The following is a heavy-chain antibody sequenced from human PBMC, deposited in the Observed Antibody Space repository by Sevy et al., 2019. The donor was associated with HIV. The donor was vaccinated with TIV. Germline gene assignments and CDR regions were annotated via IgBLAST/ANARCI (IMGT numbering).Heavy chain of an antibody. CDR2: LSFGCGEI. Sequence: GGSLRLSCAASGFTFNKYSTSWVRQPLGKGLEWVSTLSFGCGEINYADSVKGRFTISRDNSKSSVYLQMNNLRPEDTAVYYCAREGCTKPHDYWGQGTLVTVSS. V-gene: IGHV3-23*01. D-gene: IGHD2-8*01. J-gene: IGHJ4*02. CDR3: AREGCTKPHDY. CDR1: GFTFNKYS.